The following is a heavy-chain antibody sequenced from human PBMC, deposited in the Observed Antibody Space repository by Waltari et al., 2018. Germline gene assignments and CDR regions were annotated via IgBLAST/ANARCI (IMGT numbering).Heavy chain of an antibody. Sequence: QVQLVESGGGVVQPGRSLRLSCAASGFTFSSYGMPWVRQAPGKGLEWVAVIWYDGSNKYDADSVKGRFTISRDNSKNTLYLQMNSLRAEDTAVYYCARRGPENDYGDYWGQGTLVTVSS. CDR2: IWYDGSNK. CDR1: GFTFSSYG. J-gene: IGHJ4*02. CDR3: ARRGPENDYGDY. V-gene: IGHV3-33*01.